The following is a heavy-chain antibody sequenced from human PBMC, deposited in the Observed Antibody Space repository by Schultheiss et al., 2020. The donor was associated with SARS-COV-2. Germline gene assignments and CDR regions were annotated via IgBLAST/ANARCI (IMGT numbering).Heavy chain of an antibody. CDR1: GFTFSNAW. J-gene: IGHJ4*02. D-gene: IGHD5-24*01. CDR2: ISGSGGST. Sequence: GGSLRLSCAASGFTFSNAWMSWVRQAPGKGLEWVSAISGSGGSTYYADSVKGRFTISRDNSKNTLYLQMNSLRAEDTAVYYCARGEMATITLDYWGQGTLVTVSS. V-gene: IGHV3-23*01. CDR3: ARGEMATITLDY.